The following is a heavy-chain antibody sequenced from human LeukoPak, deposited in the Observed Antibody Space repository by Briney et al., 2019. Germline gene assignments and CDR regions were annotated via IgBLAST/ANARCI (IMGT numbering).Heavy chain of an antibody. CDR1: GITLSNYG. D-gene: IGHD3-22*01. Sequence: GGSLRLSCAVSGITLSNYGMTWVRQAPGKGLKWVAGISDTGGRTNYADSVKGRFTISRDNPKNTLYLQMNSLRAEDTAVYFCAKRGVVIRVILVGFHKEAYYFDSWGQGALVTVSS. CDR2: ISDTGGRT. V-gene: IGHV3-23*01. CDR3: AKRGVVIRVILVGFHKEAYYFDS. J-gene: IGHJ4*02.